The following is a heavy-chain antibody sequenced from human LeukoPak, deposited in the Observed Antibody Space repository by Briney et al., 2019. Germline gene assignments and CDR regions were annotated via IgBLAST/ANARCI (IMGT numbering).Heavy chain of an antibody. D-gene: IGHD1-7*01. Sequence: ASVKVSCKASGYSSTSYGICWVRQAPGQGLEWMGWIHTYNGNTNYAQKFQGRVTMTTDTSTGTAYMELRSLRSDDSAVYYCARAQGSTWNYVTYYYYYMDVWAKGTTVTVAS. CDR1: GYSSTSYG. CDR2: IHTYNGNT. V-gene: IGHV1-18*01. CDR3: ARAQGSTWNYVTYYYYYMDV. J-gene: IGHJ6*03.